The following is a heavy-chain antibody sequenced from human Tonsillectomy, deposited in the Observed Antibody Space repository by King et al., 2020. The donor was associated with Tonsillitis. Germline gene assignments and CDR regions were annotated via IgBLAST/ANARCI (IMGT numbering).Heavy chain of an antibody. CDR2: ISYDGSNK. J-gene: IGHJ4*02. Sequence: VQLVESGGGVVQPGRSLRLSCAASGFTFNCYSVHWVRQAPGKGIEWVAVISYDGSNKYYADSVKGRFTISRHNSKNTLYLQMHSLRAEDTAVYYCARGFYDFWSGYPYWGQGTLVTVSS. V-gene: IGHV3-30*16. CDR1: GFTFNCYS. D-gene: IGHD3-3*01. CDR3: ARGFYDFWSGYPY.